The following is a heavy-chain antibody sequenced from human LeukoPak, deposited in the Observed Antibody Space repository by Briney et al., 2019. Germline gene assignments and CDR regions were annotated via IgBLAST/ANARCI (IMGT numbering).Heavy chain of an antibody. D-gene: IGHD5-18*01. CDR1: GFTFSDYY. CDR3: ARTHSVGWIQLWLHFDY. J-gene: IGHJ4*02. CDR2: IKQDGSEK. V-gene: IGHV3-7*01. Sequence: GGSLRLSCAASGFTFSDYYMSWIRQAPGKGREWVANIKQDGSEKYYVDSVKGRFTISRDNAKNSLYLQMNSLRAEDTAVYYCARTHSVGWIQLWLHFDYWGQGTLVTVSS.